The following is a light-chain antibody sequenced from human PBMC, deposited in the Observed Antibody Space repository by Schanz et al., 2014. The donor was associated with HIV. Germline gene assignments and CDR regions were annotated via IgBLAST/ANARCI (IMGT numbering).Light chain of an antibody. CDR1: QSVSTTY. Sequence: EIVMTQSPGTLSLSPGERATLSCRASQSVSTTYLAWYQHKPGQAPRLLIYSASSRATGIADRFSGSAYGTDFFLSISRLEPEDFAVYYCQQYGSSPFTFGPGTRVDFK. V-gene: IGKV3-20*01. CDR2: SAS. J-gene: IGKJ3*01. CDR3: QQYGSSPFT.